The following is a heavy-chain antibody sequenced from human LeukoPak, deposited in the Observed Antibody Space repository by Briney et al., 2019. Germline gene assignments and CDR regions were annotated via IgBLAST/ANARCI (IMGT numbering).Heavy chain of an antibody. V-gene: IGHV1-2*02. Sequence: ASVKVSCKASGYTFTGYYMHWVRQAPGQGLEWVGWINPNSGGTNYAQKFQGRVTMTRDTSISTAYMELSRLRSDDTAVYYCARDGVGYYDSSGYYYFQHWGQGTLVTVSS. J-gene: IGHJ1*01. D-gene: IGHD3-22*01. CDR3: ARDGVGYYDSSGYYYFQH. CDR2: INPNSGGT. CDR1: GYTFTGYY.